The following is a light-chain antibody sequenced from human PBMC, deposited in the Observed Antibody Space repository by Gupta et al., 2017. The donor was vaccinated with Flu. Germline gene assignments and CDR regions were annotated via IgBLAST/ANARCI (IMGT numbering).Light chain of an antibody. J-gene: IGLJ2*01. CDR3: SSYAGTSNFVV. Sequence: QSALTPPPSPSGSPGQSVTISCTGTSSDVGGYNYVSWYQQYPGKAPRLLIFEVNKRPSGVTDRFSGSKSGNTASLTITGLQAEEEADYYCSSYAGTSNFVVFGGGTKLTVL. V-gene: IGLV2-8*01. CDR1: SSDVGGYNY. CDR2: EVN.